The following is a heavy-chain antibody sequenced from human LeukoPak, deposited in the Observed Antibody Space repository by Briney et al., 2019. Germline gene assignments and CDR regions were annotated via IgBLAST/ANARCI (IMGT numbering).Heavy chain of an antibody. Sequence: PGGSLRLSCAASGFTFSSYSMNWVRQAPGKGLEWVSSISSSSSYIYYADSVKGRFTISRDNAKNSLYLQMNSLRAEDTAVYYCVRRESAAAGFDYWGQGTLVAVSS. CDR2: ISSSSSYI. D-gene: IGHD6-13*01. J-gene: IGHJ4*02. V-gene: IGHV3-21*01. CDR3: VRRESAAAGFDY. CDR1: GFTFSSYS.